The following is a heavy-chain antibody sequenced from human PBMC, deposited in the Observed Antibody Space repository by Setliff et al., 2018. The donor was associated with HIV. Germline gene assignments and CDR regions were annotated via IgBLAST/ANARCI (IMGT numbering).Heavy chain of an antibody. CDR2: INYSGTT. CDR1: GGSFSGNY. J-gene: IGHJ4*02. V-gene: IGHV4-34*01. CDR3: ARVGGFFGEARPPPDY. Sequence: PSETLSLTCAIYGGSFSGNYWSWIRQPPGKGLEWIGEINYSGTTNHNPFLKSRVTISLDTSKNQFSLKLSSVTAADTAVYYCARVGGFFGEARPPPDYWGQGALVTV. D-gene: IGHD3-10*01.